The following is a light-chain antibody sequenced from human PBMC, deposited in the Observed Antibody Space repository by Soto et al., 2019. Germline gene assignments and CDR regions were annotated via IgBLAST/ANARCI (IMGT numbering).Light chain of an antibody. Sequence: QSVLTQPPSVSGAPGQRVTISCTGSSSNIGAGHDVHWYQHLPGTAPKLLIYGNSNRPSGVPDRFSGSKSGTSASLAITGLQAEDEADYYCQSYDSSLRGSEVFGTGTKVTVL. CDR1: SSNIGAGHD. V-gene: IGLV1-40*01. CDR2: GNS. CDR3: QSYDSSLRGSEV. J-gene: IGLJ1*01.